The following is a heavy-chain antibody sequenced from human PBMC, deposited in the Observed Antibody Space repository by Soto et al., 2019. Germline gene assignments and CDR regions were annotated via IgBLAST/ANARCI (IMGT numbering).Heavy chain of an antibody. CDR2: IIPIFGTA. CDR1: GGTFSSYA. D-gene: IGHD3-10*01. V-gene: IGHV1-69*13. J-gene: IGHJ6*02. CDR3: AAGITMVRGVISPGRYYYYGMDV. Sequence: GASVKVSCKASGGTFSSYAISWVRQAPGQGLEWMGGIIPIFGTANYAQKFQGRVTITADESTSTAYMELSSLRSEDTAVYYCAAGITMVRGVISPGRYYYYGMDVWGQGTTVTSP.